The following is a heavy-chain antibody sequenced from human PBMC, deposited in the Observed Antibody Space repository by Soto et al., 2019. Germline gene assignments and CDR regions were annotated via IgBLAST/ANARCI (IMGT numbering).Heavy chain of an antibody. CDR1: GFTFSSFE. V-gene: IGHV3-48*03. CDR2: IGSSGSTI. D-gene: IGHD6-6*01. CDR3: ARATYSSSNYFDS. Sequence: EVQLVESGGGLVQPGGSLRLSCAASGFTFSSFEMNWVRQAPGKGLEWVSKIGSSGSTIWYADSVKGRFTISRDNAKNSLYMQMNSLRGEDTAVYYCARATYSSSNYFDSWGQGTLVTVSS. J-gene: IGHJ4*02.